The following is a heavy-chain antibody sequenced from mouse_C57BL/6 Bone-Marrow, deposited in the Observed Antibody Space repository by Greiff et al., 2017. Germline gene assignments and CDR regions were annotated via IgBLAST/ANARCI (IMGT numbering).Heavy chain of an antibody. V-gene: IGHV14-4*01. CDR3: TGYYDYENAMDY. D-gene: IGHD2-4*01. CDR1: GFNIKDDY. CDR2: IDPENGDT. Sequence: VQLQQSGAELVRPGASVKLSCTASGFNIKDDYMHWVKQRPEQGLEWIGWIDPENGDTEYASKFQGKATLTADTSSNTAYLQLSSLTSEDTAVDDCTGYYDYENAMDYWGQGTSVTVSS. J-gene: IGHJ4*01.